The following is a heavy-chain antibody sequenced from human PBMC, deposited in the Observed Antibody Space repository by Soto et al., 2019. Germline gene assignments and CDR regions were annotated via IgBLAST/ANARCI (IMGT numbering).Heavy chain of an antibody. CDR1: GFTFSSYG. Sequence: QVQLVESGGGVVQPGRSLRLSCAASGFTFSSYGMHWVRQAPGKGLEWVAVIWYDGSNKYYADSVKGRFTISRDNSKNTLYLQMNSLRAEDTAVYYCARVKGSGSPGRNQYFQHWGQGTLVTVSS. J-gene: IGHJ1*01. D-gene: IGHD6-19*01. V-gene: IGHV3-33*01. CDR2: IWYDGSNK. CDR3: ARVKGSGSPGRNQYFQH.